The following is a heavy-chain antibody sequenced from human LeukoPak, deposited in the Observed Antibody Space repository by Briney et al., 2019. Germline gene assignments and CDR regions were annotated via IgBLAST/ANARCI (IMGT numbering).Heavy chain of an antibody. J-gene: IGHJ3*02. CDR3: ARADDTIEVSALDI. Sequence: SETLSLTCTVSGGSISSGSYYWSWIRQPAGKGLEWIGRIYTSGSTNYNPSLKSRVTISVDTSKNQFSLKLSSVTAADTAVYYCARADDTIEVSALDIWGQGTMVTVSS. CDR1: GGSISSGSYY. V-gene: IGHV4-61*02. D-gene: IGHD5-24*01. CDR2: IYTSGST.